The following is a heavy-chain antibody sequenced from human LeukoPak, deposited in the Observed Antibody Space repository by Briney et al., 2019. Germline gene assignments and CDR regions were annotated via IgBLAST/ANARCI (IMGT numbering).Heavy chain of an antibody. D-gene: IGHD3-22*01. CDR1: DDSISSVGYY. CDR2: IHYSGNT. CDR3: AKDYYDSSGYDDY. V-gene: IGHV4-31*03. J-gene: IGHJ4*02. Sequence: SETLSLTCTVSDDSISSVGYYWTWIRQYPGKGLEWIGYIHYSGNTYYNPSLKSRVTISVDTSKNHFSLRLSSVTAADTAVYYCAKDYYDSSGYDDYWGQGTLVTVSS.